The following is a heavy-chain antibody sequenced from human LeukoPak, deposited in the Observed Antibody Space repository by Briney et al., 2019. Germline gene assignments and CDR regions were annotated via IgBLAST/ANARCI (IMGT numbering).Heavy chain of an antibody. CDR2: IRSSGVST. J-gene: IGHJ4*02. Sequence: GGSLRLSCAASGFTFSTYAMSWVRQAPGKGLEWVSGIRSSGVSTYYADSVKGRFTISRDNSKNTLYLQMNSLRAEDTAVYYCAKEVRESAWYYFDYWGQGTLVTVSS. CDR1: GFTFSTYA. D-gene: IGHD3-10*01. CDR3: AKEVRESAWYYFDY. V-gene: IGHV3-23*01.